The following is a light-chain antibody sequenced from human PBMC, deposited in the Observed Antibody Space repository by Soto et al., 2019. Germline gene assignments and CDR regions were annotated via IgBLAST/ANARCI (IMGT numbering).Light chain of an antibody. CDR3: QQSYSTLT. V-gene: IGKV1-39*01. J-gene: IGKJ4*01. CDR1: QSISSY. CDR2: AAS. Sequence: DIQVTQCLSSLSACVGDRVIVTFRASQSISSYLNWYQQKPGKAPKLLIYAASSLQSGVPSRFSGSGPGTDFTLTISSLQPEDFATYYCQQSYSTLTFGGGTKVDI.